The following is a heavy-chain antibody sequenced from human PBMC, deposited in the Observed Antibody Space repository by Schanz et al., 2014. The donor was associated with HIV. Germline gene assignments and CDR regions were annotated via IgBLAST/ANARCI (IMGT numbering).Heavy chain of an antibody. J-gene: IGHJ6*02. V-gene: IGHV3-21*01. CDR2: ISGSSNKI. D-gene: IGHD5-12*01. CDR3: ARGSGFLDYYYYGMDV. CDR1: GFTLNGYS. Sequence: EVQLVESGGRLVKPGESLTLSCITSGFTLNGYSMNWVRQAPGKGLEWVSSISGSSNKIYYAHSMKDRFIVSRDNAKNSLFLQMNSLRADDTAVYYCARGSGFLDYYYYGMDVWGQGTTVTVSS.